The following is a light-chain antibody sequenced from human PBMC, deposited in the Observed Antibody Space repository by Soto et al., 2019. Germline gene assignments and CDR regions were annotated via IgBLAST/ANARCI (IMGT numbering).Light chain of an antibody. CDR1: SSDVGGYNY. J-gene: IGLJ2*01. V-gene: IGLV2-11*01. CDR2: DVS. Sequence: QSALTQPRSVSGSPGQSVTISCTGTSSDVGGYNYVSWYQQHPGKAPKLMIYDVSKRPSGVPDRFSGSKAGNTASLTISGLHAEDEAYYYCCSYAGIYTWVFGGGTKVTVL. CDR3: CSYAGIYTWV.